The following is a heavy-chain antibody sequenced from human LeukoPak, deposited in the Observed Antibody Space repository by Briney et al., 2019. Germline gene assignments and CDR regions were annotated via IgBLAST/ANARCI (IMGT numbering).Heavy chain of an antibody. Sequence: PSETLSLTCAVDGGSLSPYYWSWIRQPPGKGLEWIGEISPSGTTNYNPSLKSRVTMSLETSKNQFSLELSSVTAGDAAVYYCARSTGYYPGSRKLFGYWGQGTLVTVSS. CDR3: ARSTGYYPGSRKLFGY. J-gene: IGHJ4*02. D-gene: IGHD3-10*01. V-gene: IGHV4-34*01. CDR1: GGSLSPYY. CDR2: ISPSGTT.